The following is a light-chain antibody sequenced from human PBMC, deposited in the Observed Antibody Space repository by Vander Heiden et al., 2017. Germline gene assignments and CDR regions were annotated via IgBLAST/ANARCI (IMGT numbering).Light chain of an antibody. J-gene: IGLJ3*02. CDR1: SSNIGNNH. V-gene: IGLV1-51*01. CDR2: DNN. Sequence: QSVLTQPPSVSAAPGQKVTISCSVSSSNIGNNHVSWYQQFQGTTPKLLISDNNKRPSGIPDRFSGSKSGTSATLGITGLQTGDEAVYYCSTYDSNLSGVVFGGGTKVNVL. CDR3: STYDSNLSGVV.